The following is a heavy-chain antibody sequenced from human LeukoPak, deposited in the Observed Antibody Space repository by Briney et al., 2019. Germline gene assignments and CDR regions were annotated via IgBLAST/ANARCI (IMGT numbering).Heavy chain of an antibody. Sequence: SETLSLTCTVSGGSISSGDYYWSWIRQPPGKGLEWIGYIYYSGSTYYNPSLKSRVTISVDTSKNQFSLKLSSVTAADTAVYYCARDRGYSYGPDAFDIWGQGTMVAVSS. D-gene: IGHD5-18*01. CDR1: GGSISSGDYY. V-gene: IGHV4-30-4*01. CDR2: IYYSGST. CDR3: ARDRGYSYGPDAFDI. J-gene: IGHJ3*02.